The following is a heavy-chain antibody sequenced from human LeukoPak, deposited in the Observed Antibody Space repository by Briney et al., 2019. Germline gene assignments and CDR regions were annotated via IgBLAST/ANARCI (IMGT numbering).Heavy chain of an antibody. Sequence: WRSLRLSCAASRFTFNIVGMHWVRQAPGKGLEWVAVISSDGSNKYYADSVRGRFTISRDNSTDTLYLQMSSLTIEDTAVYYCRVATRYLDYYYDYWGQGTLVTVSS. J-gene: IGHJ4*02. CDR3: RVATRYLDYYYDY. D-gene: IGHD3-22*01. V-gene: IGHV3-30*03. CDR1: RFTFNIVG. CDR2: ISSDGSNK.